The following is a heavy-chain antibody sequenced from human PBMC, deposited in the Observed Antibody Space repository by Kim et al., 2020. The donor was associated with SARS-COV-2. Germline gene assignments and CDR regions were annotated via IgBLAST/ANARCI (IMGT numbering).Heavy chain of an antibody. V-gene: IGHV4-34*01. CDR1: GWSFSGYY. J-gene: IGHJ3*02. Sequence: SETLSLTCAVYGWSFSGYYWSWIRQPPGKGLEWIGEINHSGSTNYNPSLKSRVTISVNTSKNQFFLKLCSVTAADTAVYYCASRGDSYGYAFDIWGQGTMVTVSS. CDR3: ASRGDSYGYAFDI. D-gene: IGHD5-18*01. CDR2: INHSGST.